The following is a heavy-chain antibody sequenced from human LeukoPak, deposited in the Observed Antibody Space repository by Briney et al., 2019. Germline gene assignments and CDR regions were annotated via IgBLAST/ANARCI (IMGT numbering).Heavy chain of an antibody. J-gene: IGHJ6*03. D-gene: IGHD2-15*01. V-gene: IGHV1-69*05. CDR1: GGTFISYA. Sequence: SVKVSCKASGGTFISYAISWGRQAPGQGVEGMGGIIPIFGTANYAQKFQGRVTITTDESTSTAYMELSSLRSEDTAVYYCARADHCSGGSCYSDYYYYYYMDVWGKGTTVTVSS. CDR3: ARADHCSGGSCYSDYYYYYYMDV. CDR2: IIPIFGTA.